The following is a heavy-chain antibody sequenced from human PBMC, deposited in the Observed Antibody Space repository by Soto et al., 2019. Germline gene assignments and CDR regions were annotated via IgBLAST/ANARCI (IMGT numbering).Heavy chain of an antibody. J-gene: IGHJ3*02. CDR1: RFTFSSHA. CDR2: IRSSDGST. D-gene: IGHD3-22*01. CDR3: AKAYYYDSSGPPAGAFDI. V-gene: IGHV3-23*01. Sequence: PXGSLRLSCAASRFTFSSHAMSWVRQAPGMGLEWVSAIRSSDGSTFYADSVKGRFTISRDNSKNSLYLQMNSLRAEDTAVYYCAKAYYYDSSGPPAGAFDIWGQGTMVTVSS.